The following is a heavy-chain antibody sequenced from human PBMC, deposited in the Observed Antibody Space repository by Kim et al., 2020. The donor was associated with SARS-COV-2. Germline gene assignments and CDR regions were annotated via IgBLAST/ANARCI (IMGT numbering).Heavy chain of an antibody. CDR3: ARLRLTGGSGIGYVDY. CDR1: GASISSESYY. Sequence: SETLSLTCTVSGASISSESYYWGWIRQPPGRGPEWVGSIFYSGNIPSNPSLRSESTSSNPSLKSRVTISVDTSKNQFSLRLNSITAADTSIYFCARLRLTGGSGIGYVDYRGRGALVTVAS. V-gene: IGHV4-39*01. J-gene: IGHJ4*03. D-gene: IGHD3-9*01. CDR2: IFYSGNIPSNPSLRSEST.